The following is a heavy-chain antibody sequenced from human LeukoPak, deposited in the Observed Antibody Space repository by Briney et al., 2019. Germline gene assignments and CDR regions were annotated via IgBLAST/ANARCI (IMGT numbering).Heavy chain of an antibody. CDR1: GFTFSNYA. Sequence: GRSLRLSCAAAGFTFSNYAISWVRQAPGKGLEWVSAVSGNGANTYYTDSVKGRFTISKDNSRNTLYLQMNSLRAEDTAVYYCAKRMEAASYFDYWGQGTVVTVSS. D-gene: IGHD2-8*01. V-gene: IGHV3-23*01. J-gene: IGHJ4*02. CDR2: VSGNGANT. CDR3: AKRMEAASYFDY.